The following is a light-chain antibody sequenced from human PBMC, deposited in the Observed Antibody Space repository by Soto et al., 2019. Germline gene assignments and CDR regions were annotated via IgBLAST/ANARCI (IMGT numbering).Light chain of an antibody. V-gene: IGKV3-20*01. CDR3: QQYGSSPTT. Sequence: EIVFTQSPGTLSLSPGERATLSCRASQSVSSSYLAWYQRKPGQAPRLLIYGASSRATGIPDRFSGSGSGTDFTLTISRLEPEDFAVYYCQQYGSSPTTFGQGTKVDIK. CDR2: GAS. J-gene: IGKJ1*01. CDR1: QSVSSSY.